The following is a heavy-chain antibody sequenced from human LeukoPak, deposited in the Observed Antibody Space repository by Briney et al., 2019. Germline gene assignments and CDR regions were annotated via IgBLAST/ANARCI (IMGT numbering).Heavy chain of an antibody. J-gene: IGHJ4*02. V-gene: IGHV4-4*02. CDR1: GGSISSSNW. CDR3: ASRIRYFDWLWGGDYFDY. D-gene: IGHD3-9*01. Sequence: SGTLSLTCAVSGGSISSSNWWSWVRQPPGKGLEWIGEIYHSGSTNYNPSLKSRVTISVDTPKNQFSLKLSSVTAADTAVYYCASRIRYFDWLWGGDYFDYWGQGTLVTVSS. CDR2: IYHSGST.